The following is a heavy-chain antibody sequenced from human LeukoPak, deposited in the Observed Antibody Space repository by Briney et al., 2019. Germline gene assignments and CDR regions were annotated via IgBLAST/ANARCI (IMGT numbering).Heavy chain of an antibody. J-gene: IGHJ4*02. CDR3: ASTNYDFWSGYHAEFDY. Sequence: SETLSLTCTVSGGSISSSSYYWGWIRQPPGKGLEWIGSIYYSGSTYYNPSLKSRVTISVDTSKNQFSLKLSSVTAADTAVYYCASTNYDFWSGYHAEFDYWGQGTLVTVSS. D-gene: IGHD3-3*01. V-gene: IGHV4-39*01. CDR1: GGSISSSSYY. CDR2: IYYSGST.